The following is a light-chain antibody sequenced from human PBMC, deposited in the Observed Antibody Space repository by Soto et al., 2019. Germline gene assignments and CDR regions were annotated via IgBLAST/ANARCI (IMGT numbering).Light chain of an antibody. CDR3: TSYTITSPYV. Sequence: QSVLTQPPSVSGAPGQRVTISCTGSSSNIGAGHDVHWYQQLPGTAPKLLIYGNGNRPSGVPDRFSGSKSGTSASLAITGLQADDEADYYCTSYTITSPYVFGTGTKVTVL. V-gene: IGLV1-40*01. CDR1: SSNIGAGHD. CDR2: GNG. J-gene: IGLJ1*01.